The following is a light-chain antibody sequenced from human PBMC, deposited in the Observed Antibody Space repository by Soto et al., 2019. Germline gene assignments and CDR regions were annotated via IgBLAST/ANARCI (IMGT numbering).Light chain of an antibody. Sequence: QSVLTQPPSVSGAPGKRVTISCTGSSSNIGAGYDVHWYQQLPGTAPKLLIYGNSNRPSGVPDRFSGSKSGTSASLAITGLQAEDEADYYCQSYDSSQDVVFGGGTKLTVL. CDR2: GNS. J-gene: IGLJ2*01. CDR3: QSYDSSQDVV. CDR1: SSNIGAGYD. V-gene: IGLV1-40*01.